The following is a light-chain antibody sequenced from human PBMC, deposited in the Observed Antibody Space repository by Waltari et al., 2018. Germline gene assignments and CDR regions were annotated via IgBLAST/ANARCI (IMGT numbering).Light chain of an antibody. J-gene: IGLJ3*02. CDR3: AAWDDSLSAWV. Sequence: QSVLTQAPSASEKPGQRDTISCSGSTSNIGNNYVYSYQQLPGTAHKLLIYKNNQRPSGVPDRFSGSKSGTSASLAISGLRSEDEADFYCAAWDDSLSAWVFGGGTKLTVL. CDR2: KNN. CDR1: TSNIGNNY. V-gene: IGLV1-47*01.